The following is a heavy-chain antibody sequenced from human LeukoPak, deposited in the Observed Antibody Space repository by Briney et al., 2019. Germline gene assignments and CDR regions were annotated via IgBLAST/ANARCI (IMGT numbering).Heavy chain of an antibody. J-gene: IGHJ6*03. CDR3: ARSYYDFWSGYMSSYYMDV. V-gene: IGHV3-21*01. CDR2: ISSSSSYI. CDR1: GFTFSSYS. Sequence: GGSLRLSCAASGFTFSSYSMNWVRQAPGKGLEWVSSISSSSSYIYYADSVKGRFTISRDNAKNSLYLQMNSLRAEDTAVYYCARSYYDFWSGYMSSYYMDVWGKGTTVTVSS. D-gene: IGHD3-3*01.